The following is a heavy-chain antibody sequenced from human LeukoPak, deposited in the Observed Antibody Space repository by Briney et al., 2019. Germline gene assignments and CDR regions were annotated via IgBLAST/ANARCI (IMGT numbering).Heavy chain of an antibody. D-gene: IGHD3-10*01. CDR1: GGSISSYY. J-gene: IGHJ2*01. CDR3: ARVVGIVVDRGVSPKWYFDL. V-gene: IGHV4-59*01. CDR2: IYYSGST. Sequence: SETLSLTCTVSGGSISSYYWSWIRQPPGKGLEWIGYIYYSGSTNYNPSLKSRVTISVDTSKNQFSLKLSSVTAADTAVYYCARVVGIVVDRGVSPKWYFDLWGRGAVVTVSS.